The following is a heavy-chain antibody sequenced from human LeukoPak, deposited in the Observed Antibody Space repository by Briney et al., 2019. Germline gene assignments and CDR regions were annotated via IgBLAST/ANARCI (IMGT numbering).Heavy chain of an antibody. D-gene: IGHD3-22*01. J-gene: IGHJ4*02. V-gene: IGHV4-34*01. CDR2: INHSGST. CDR3: ARGPSVYYDSSGYYPLDY. Sequence: SETLSLTCAVYGGSFSGYYWSWIRQPPGKGLEWIGEINHSGSTNYNQSLKSRVTISVDTSKNQFSLKLSSVTAADTAVYYCARGPSVYYDSSGYYPLDYWGQGTLVTVSS. CDR1: GGSFSGYY.